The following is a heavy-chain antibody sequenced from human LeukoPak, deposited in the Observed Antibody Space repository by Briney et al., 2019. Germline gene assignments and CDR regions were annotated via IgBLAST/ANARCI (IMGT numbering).Heavy chain of an antibody. CDR3: AKGSVVPAAMGVPAFDI. CDR1: GFSFSSYG. J-gene: IGHJ3*02. CDR2: IRYDGSNK. D-gene: IGHD2-2*01. Sequence: GGSLRVSCAASGFSFSSYGMHWVRQAPGKGLEWVAFIRYDGSNKYYADSVKGRFTISRDNSKNTLYLQMNSLRAEDTAVYYCAKGSVVPAAMGVPAFDIWGQGTMVTVSS. V-gene: IGHV3-30*02.